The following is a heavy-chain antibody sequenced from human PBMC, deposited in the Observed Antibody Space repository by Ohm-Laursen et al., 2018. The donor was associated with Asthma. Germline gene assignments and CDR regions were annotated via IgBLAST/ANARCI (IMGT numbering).Heavy chain of an antibody. V-gene: IGHV3-11*04. J-gene: IGHJ4*02. D-gene: IGHD6-13*01. CDR3: ARDTQVVIAAAGLDY. CDR1: GFIFNNDF. Sequence: SLRLSCAAAGFIFNNDFMSWIRQAPGKGLEWVSYTSGTGSVIYYADSVKGRFTISRDNSKNTLYLQMNSLRAEDTAVYYCARDTQVVIAAAGLDYWGQGTLVTVSS. CDR2: TSGTGSVI.